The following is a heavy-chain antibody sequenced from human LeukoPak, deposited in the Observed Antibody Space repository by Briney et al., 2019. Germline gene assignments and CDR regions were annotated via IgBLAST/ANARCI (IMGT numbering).Heavy chain of an antibody. D-gene: IGHD6-13*01. V-gene: IGHV3-33*01. CDR3: ARGSPDEAAAGRLYYFAY. Sequence: GGSLRLSCEASGFSFSSYGMHWVRQAPGQGLEWVAVIWSDGGNKYYPDSVKGRFTISRDNSKNTLYLQANSLRADDTAVYYCARGSPDEAAAGRLYYFAYWGQGTLVTVSS. CDR1: GFSFSSYG. J-gene: IGHJ4*02. CDR2: IWSDGGNK.